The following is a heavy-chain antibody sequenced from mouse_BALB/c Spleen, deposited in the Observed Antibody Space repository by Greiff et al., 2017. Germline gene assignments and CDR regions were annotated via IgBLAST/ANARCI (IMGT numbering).Heavy chain of an antibody. V-gene: IGHV5-17*02. Sequence: DVMLVESGGGLVQPGGSRKLSCAASGFTFSSFGMHWVRQAPEKGLEWVAYISSGSSTIYYADTVKGRFTISRDNPKNTLFLQMTSLRSEDTAMYYCASDGNLAYWGQGTLVTVSA. CDR1: GFTFSSFG. CDR2: ISSGSSTI. D-gene: IGHD2-1*01. CDR3: ASDGNLAY. J-gene: IGHJ3*01.